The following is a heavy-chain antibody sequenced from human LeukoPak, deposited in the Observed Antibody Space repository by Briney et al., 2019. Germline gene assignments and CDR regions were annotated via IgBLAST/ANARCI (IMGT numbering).Heavy chain of an antibody. CDR3: ARHLYSGYDFGY. Sequence: SETLSLTCTVSGGSISSSSYYWGWIRQPPGKRLEWIGSMYYSGGSYYNPSLKSRVTISVDTSKNQFSLNLSSVTAADTAVYYCARHLYSGYDFGYWGQGTLVTVSS. CDR1: GGSISSSSYY. D-gene: IGHD5-12*01. V-gene: IGHV4-39*01. CDR2: MYYSGGS. J-gene: IGHJ4*02.